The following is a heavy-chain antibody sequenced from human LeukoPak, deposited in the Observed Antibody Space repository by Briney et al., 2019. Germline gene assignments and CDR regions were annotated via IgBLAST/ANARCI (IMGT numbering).Heavy chain of an antibody. J-gene: IGHJ3*02. CDR1: GFTFSSYA. V-gene: IGHV3-23*01. CDR2: ISGSGGSI. CDR3: AGDPEGDAFDI. Sequence: GGSLRLSCAASGFTFSSYAMSWVRQAPGKGLEWVSAISGSGGSIGYADSVKGRFTIPRDNSKNTLYLQMNSLRAEDTAVYYCAGDPEGDAFDIWGQGTMVTVSS.